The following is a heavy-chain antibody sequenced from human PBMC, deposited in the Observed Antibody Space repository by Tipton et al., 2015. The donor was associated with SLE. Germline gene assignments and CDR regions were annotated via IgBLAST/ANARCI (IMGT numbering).Heavy chain of an antibody. V-gene: IGHV4-61*01. J-gene: IGHJ6*02. CDR3: ARDALKGMDV. Sequence: TLSLTCTVSGGSISSSSYYWGWIRQPPGKGLEWIGYIYYSGSTNYNPSLKSRVTISVDTSKNQFSLKLSSVTAADTAVYYCARDALKGMDVWGQGTTVTVSS. CDR1: GGSISSSSYY. CDR2: IYYSGST.